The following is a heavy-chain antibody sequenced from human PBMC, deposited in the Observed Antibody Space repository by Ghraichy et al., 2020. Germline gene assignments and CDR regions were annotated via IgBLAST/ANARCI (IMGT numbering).Heavy chain of an antibody. Sequence: GVLNISCAASGFTFSSYWMSWVRQAPGKGLEWVANIKQDGSEKYYVDSVKGRFTISRDNAKNSLYLQMNSLRAEDTAVYYCARGRDGLDYWGQGTLVTVSS. CDR1: GFTFSSYW. V-gene: IGHV3-7*03. CDR3: ARGRDGLDY. J-gene: IGHJ4*02. D-gene: IGHD3-10*01. CDR2: IKQDGSEK.